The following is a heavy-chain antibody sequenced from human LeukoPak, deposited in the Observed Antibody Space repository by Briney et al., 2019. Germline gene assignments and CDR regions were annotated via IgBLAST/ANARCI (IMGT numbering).Heavy chain of an antibody. CDR2: INPNSGGT. CDR3: ARGDSTYYDILTGYSHYYFDY. CDR1: GYTFTGYY. Sequence: ASVKVSCKASGYTFTGYYMHWVRQAPGQGLEWMGWINPNSGGTNYAQKFQGRVTMTRDTSISTAYMELSSLRSEDTAVYYCARGDSTYYDILTGYSHYYFDYWGQGTLVTVSS. D-gene: IGHD3-9*01. V-gene: IGHV1-2*02. J-gene: IGHJ4*02.